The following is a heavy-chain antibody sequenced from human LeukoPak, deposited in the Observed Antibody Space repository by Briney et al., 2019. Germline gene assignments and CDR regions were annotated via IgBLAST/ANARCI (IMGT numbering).Heavy chain of an antibody. J-gene: IGHJ4*02. Sequence: GGSLRLSCAASGFTVSSNYMSWVRQAPGKGLEWVSVIYSGGSTYYADSVKSRFTISRDNSKNTLYLQMNSLRAEDTAVYYCAREGGIFDLDYWGQGTLVTVSS. CDR3: AREGGIFDLDY. V-gene: IGHV3-53*01. D-gene: IGHD3-3*01. CDR1: GFTVSSNY. CDR2: IYSGGST.